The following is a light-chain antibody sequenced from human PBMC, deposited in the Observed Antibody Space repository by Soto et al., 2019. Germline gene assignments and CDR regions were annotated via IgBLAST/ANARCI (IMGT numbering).Light chain of an antibody. CDR3: AAWDDSMNADV. CDR1: SSNIGANT. V-gene: IGLV1-44*01. CDR2: SHS. J-gene: IGLJ1*01. Sequence: QSVLTQPPSASWTPGQRVAFSCSGSSSNIGANTVNWYQQLPGAAPKLLIYSHSQRPSGVPDRFSGSKSGTSASLAISGLQSDDEADYYCAAWDDSMNADVLGTGTKVTV.